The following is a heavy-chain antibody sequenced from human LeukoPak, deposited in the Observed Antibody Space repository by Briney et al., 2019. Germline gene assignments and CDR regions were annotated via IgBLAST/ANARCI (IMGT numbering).Heavy chain of an antibody. J-gene: IGHJ6*03. CDR3: ARVPYYDYIWGSWYYYYMDV. D-gene: IGHD3-16*01. Sequence: SETLSLTCTVSGGSVSSGSYYWSRIRQPPGKGLEWIGYIYYSGSTNYNPSLKSRVTISVDTSKNQFSLKLSSVTAADTAVYYCARVPYYDYIWGSWYYYYMDVWGKGTTVTVSS. CDR2: IYYSGST. V-gene: IGHV4-61*01. CDR1: GGSVSSGSYY.